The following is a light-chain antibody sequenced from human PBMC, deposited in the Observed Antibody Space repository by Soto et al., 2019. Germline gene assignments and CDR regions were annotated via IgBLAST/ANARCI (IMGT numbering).Light chain of an antibody. CDR2: EVS. CDR1: GSDVGGYKY. V-gene: IGLV2-14*01. CDR3: ASYTSSSTSVI. Sequence: QSALTQPASVSGSPGQSITISCTGTGSDVGGYKYVSWYQQHPDKAPKLIIFEVSNRPSGISSRFSGSKSGNTASLTISGLQAEDEADYYCASYTSSSTSVIFGRGTKVTVL. J-gene: IGLJ2*01.